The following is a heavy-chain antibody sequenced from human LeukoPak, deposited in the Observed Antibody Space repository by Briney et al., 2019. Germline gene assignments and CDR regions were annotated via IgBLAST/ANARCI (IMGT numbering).Heavy chain of an antibody. J-gene: IGHJ5*02. CDR3: AKGARGSSWCPNWFDP. CDR2: ISGSGGST. CDR1: GFTFSSYA. D-gene: IGHD6-13*01. Sequence: GGSLRLSCAASGFTFSSYAMSWVRQAPGKGLEWVSAISGSGGSTYYADSVKGRFTISRDNSKNTLYLQMNSLRAEDTAVYYCAKGARGSSWCPNWFDPWGQGTLVTVSS. V-gene: IGHV3-23*01.